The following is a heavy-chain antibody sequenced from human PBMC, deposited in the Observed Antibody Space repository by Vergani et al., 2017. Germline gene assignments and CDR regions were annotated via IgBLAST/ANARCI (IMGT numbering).Heavy chain of an antibody. V-gene: IGHV4-59*02. CDR3: ARSRIYYGAGSPDY. CDR2: ASFLGDT. Sequence: QVKLQESGPGLVKPSETLSLTCTFSGASVNSYYWSWIRQPPGKGLGWMGYASFLGDTLYDPSVKGRMTISLNTSSNQFSLYLNSVTAADTAVYYCARSRIYYGAGSPDYWGQGTLVTVSS. CDR1: GASVNSYY. D-gene: IGHD3-10*01. J-gene: IGHJ4*02.